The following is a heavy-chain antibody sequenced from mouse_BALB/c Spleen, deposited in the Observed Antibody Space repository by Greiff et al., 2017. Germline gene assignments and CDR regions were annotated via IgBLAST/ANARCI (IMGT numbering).Heavy chain of an antibody. CDR2: ITPGSGST. Sequence: DLVKPGASVKLSCKASGYTFTSYWINWIKQRPGQGLEWIGRITPGSGSTYYNEMFKGKATLTVDTSSSTAYIQLSSLSSEDSAVYFCARDGDGGDGFDYWGQGTTLTVSA. CDR3: ARDGDGGDGFDY. D-gene: IGHD1-1*02. V-gene: IGHV1S41*01. CDR1: GYTFTSYW. J-gene: IGHJ2*01.